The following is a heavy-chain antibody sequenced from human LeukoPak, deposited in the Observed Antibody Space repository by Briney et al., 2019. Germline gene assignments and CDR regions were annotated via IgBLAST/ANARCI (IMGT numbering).Heavy chain of an antibody. D-gene: IGHD3-22*01. J-gene: IGHJ4*02. CDR3: ARDLMYYYDRVCFHCDY. V-gene: IGHV1-18*01. CDR1: GYTFTSYG. CDR2: ISAYNGNT. Sequence: ASVQVSCKASGYTFTSYGITGVRQPPGQGREWMGWISAYNGNTNYAQNFQGRLTMTADTSKSTAYMELRGLRSDDTAVYYCARDLMYYYDRVCFHCDYWGQGSLVTVSS.